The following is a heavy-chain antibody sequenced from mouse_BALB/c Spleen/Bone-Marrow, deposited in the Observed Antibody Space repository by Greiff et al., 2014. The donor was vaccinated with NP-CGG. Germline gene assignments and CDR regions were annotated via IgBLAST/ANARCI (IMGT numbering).Heavy chain of an antibody. CDR3: TRGRTWDFDY. V-gene: IGHV1S81*02. J-gene: IGHJ2*01. CDR2: INPNNGGT. D-gene: IGHD4-1*01. CDR1: GYTFTTYY. Sequence: VKLMESGAELVKPGTSVKLSCKASGYTFTTYYMYWVKQRPGQGLEWIGEINPNNGGTNFKEKFKSKATLTVDKSSSTAYMQLSSLTSEDSAAYYCTRGRTWDFDYWGQGTTLTVSS.